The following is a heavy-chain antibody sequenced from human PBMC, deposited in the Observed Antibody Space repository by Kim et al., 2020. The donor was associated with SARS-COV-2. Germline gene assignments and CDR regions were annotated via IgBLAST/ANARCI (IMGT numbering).Heavy chain of an antibody. D-gene: IGHD2-2*01. CDR3: SRDKYCSSASCYGMGWYFDL. J-gene: IGHJ2*01. V-gene: IGHV3-23*01. Sequence: GGSLRLSCAASGFTFRSYAMTWVRQAPGKGLEWVSTISGSGGTTYHADSVKGRFTISRDNSKNTLYLQMNSLRAEDTAVYYCSRDKYCSSASCYGMGWYFDLWGPGTLVAVSS. CDR1: GFTFRSYA. CDR2: ISGSGGTT.